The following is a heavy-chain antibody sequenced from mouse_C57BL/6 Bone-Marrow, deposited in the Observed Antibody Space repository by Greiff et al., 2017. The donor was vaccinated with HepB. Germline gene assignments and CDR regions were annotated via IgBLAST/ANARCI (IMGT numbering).Heavy chain of an antibody. J-gene: IGHJ4*01. CDR2: ISYDGSN. CDR1: GYSITSGYY. CDR3: ARDLRPVAGYAMDY. D-gene: IGHD1-1*01. Sequence: EVQLQQSGPGLVKPSQSLSLTCSVTGYSITSGYYWNWIRQFPGNKLEWMGYISYDGSNNYNPSLKNRISITRDTSKNQFFLKLNSVTTEDTATYYCARDLRPVAGYAMDYWGQGTSVTVSS. V-gene: IGHV3-6*01.